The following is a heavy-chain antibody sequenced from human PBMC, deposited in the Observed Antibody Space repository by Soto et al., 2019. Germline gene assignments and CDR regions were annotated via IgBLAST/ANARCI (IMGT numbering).Heavy chain of an antibody. CDR2: IFYSGST. D-gene: IGHD5-12*01. V-gene: IGHV4-39*01. CDR3: ARHPYSGYDFDY. CDR1: GGSISTSGYY. Sequence: PSETLSLTCTVSGGSISTSGYYWGWIRQPPGKGLEWTGSIFYSGSTYYNPSLKSRVIISVDTSKNQFSPKLSSVTAADTAVYYCARHPYSGYDFDYWGQGTLVTVSS. J-gene: IGHJ4*02.